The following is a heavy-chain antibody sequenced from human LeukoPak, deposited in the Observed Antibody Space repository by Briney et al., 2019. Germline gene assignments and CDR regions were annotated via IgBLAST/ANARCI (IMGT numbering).Heavy chain of an antibody. D-gene: IGHD2-2*01. CDR3: ARDPLGYCSSTSCGWFDP. J-gene: IGHJ5*02. CDR1: GYTFTDYF. CDR2: INPNSGGT. V-gene: IGHV1-2*02. Sequence: ASVKVSCKASGYTFTDYFIHWVRQAPGQGLEWMGWINPNSGGTNYAQKFQGRVTMTRDTSISTAYMELSRLRSDDAAVYYCARDPLGYCSSTSCGWFDPWGQGTLVTVSS.